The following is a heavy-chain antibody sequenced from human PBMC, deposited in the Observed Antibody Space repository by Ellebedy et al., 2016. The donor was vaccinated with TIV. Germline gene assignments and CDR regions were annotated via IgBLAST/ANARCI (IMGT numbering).Heavy chain of an antibody. CDR1: GGSISSYY. CDR3: ARISSSSAYYFDY. J-gene: IGHJ4*02. D-gene: IGHD6-6*01. CDR2: IYTSGST. Sequence: MPSETLSLTCTVSGGSISSYYWSRIRQPAGKGLEWIGRIYTSGSTNYNPSLKSRVTMSVDTSKNQFSLKLSSVTAADTAVYYCARISSSSAYYFDYWGQGNLVTVSS. V-gene: IGHV4-4*07.